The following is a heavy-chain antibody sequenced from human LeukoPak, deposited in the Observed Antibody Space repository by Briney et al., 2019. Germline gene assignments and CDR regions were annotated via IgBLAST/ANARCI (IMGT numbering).Heavy chain of an antibody. V-gene: IGHV3-7*01. CDR3: ARDPYVSNFDY. Sequence: GGSLRLSCAASGFTHSSHWMSWVRQAPGKGPEWMGNIKEDGSETYYVDSVKGRFTISRDNAQNSLYLHTHSLRVEDTAVYYCARDPYVSNFDYWGQGTLVTVSS. J-gene: IGHJ4*02. CDR2: IKEDGSET. CDR1: GFTHSSHW. D-gene: IGHD3-10*02.